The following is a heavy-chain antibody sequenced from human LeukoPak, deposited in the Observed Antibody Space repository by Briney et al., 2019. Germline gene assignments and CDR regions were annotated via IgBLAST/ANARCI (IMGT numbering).Heavy chain of an antibody. D-gene: IGHD1-26*01. CDR3: ASLNSGSYYGLGFFDL. CDR2: IDPSDSYT. Sequence: GESLKISCKGSGYSFTKYWISWVRQMPGKGLEWMGRIDPSDSYTNYSPSFQGHVTISADKSISTTYLQWNSLEASDTAMYYCASLNSGSYYGLGFFDLWGRGTLVTVSS. J-gene: IGHJ2*01. CDR1: GYSFTKYW. V-gene: IGHV5-10-1*01.